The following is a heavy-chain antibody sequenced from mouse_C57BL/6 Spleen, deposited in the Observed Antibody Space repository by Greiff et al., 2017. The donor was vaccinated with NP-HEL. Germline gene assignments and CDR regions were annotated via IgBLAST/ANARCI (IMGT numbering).Heavy chain of an antibody. CDR1: GYTFTSYG. Sequence: QVQLQQSGAELARPGASVKLSCKASGYTFTSYGISWVKQGTGQGLEWIGEIYPRSGNTYYNEKFKGKATLTADKSSSTAYMELRSLTSEDSAVYLCARSAPGYGSRDYWGKGTTLTVSS. CDR2: IYPRSGNT. D-gene: IGHD1-1*01. J-gene: IGHJ2*01. V-gene: IGHV1-81*01. CDR3: ARSAPGYGSRDY.